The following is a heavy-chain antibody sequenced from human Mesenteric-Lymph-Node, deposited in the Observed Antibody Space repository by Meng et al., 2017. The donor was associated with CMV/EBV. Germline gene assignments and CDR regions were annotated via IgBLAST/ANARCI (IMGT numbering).Heavy chain of an antibody. CDR2: ITWNGGRV. CDR1: GFAFGDYA. J-gene: IGHJ4*02. D-gene: IGHD3-3*01. CDR3: AKTRTIFGVVQRNYFDS. Sequence: SLKISCAASGFAFGDYAMNWIRQVPGKGLEWVASITWNGGRVNYADSVKGRFIVSRDNIRKSLDLEMHSLRTDDTARYYCAKTRTIFGVVQRNYFDSWGQGTLVTVSS. V-gene: IGHV3-9*01.